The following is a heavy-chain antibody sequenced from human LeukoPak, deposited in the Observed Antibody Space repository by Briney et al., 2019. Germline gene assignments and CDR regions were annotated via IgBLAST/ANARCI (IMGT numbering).Heavy chain of an antibody. D-gene: IGHD1-1*01. CDR3: ARDGQTVYNWNDLAY. V-gene: IGHV3-30-3*01. J-gene: IGHJ4*02. Sequence: PGGSLRLSCAVSGFTFSSYWMSWFRQAPGKGLEWVAVISYDGSNKYYADSVKGRFTISRDNSKNTLYLQMNSLRAEDTAVYYCARDGQTVYNWNDLAYWGQGTLVTVSS. CDR1: GFTFSSYW. CDR2: ISYDGSNK.